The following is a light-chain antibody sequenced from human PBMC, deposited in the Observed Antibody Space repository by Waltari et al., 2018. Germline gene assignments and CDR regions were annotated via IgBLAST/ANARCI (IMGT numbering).Light chain of an antibody. J-gene: IGLJ3*02. CDR3: SSYTSSSTGV. Sequence: QSALTQPASVSGSPGQSITISCTGTSSYVGGYNYVSWYQQHPGKAPKLMIYDVSNRPSGGSNRFYGSKSGNTASLTISGLQSEEEADYYCSSYTSSSTGVFGGGTKLTVL. V-gene: IGLV2-14*03. CDR1: SSYVGGYNY. CDR2: DVS.